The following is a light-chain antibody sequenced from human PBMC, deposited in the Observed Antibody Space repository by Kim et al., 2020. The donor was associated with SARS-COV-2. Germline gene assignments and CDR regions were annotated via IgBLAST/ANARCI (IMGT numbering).Light chain of an antibody. CDR3: SSYAGSNNGV. CDR1: SSDIASYDY. J-gene: IGLJ2*01. CDR2: DVT. Sequence: QSVTISCTGSSSDIASYDYVSWYQQYPGKAPKLIIYDVTKRPSGVPDRFSGSKSANTASLTVSGLQAEDEADYYCSSYAGSNNGVFGGGTKVTVL. V-gene: IGLV2-8*01.